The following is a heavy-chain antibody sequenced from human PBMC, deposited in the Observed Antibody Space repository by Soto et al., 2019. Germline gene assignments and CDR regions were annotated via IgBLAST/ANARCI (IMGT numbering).Heavy chain of an antibody. V-gene: IGHV1-18*01. CDR3: ASDAVTMHSPHWYIDL. CDR1: GYTYTSYG. D-gene: IGHD4-17*01. J-gene: IGHJ2*01. Sequence: AVKATCTASGYTYTSYGISWVRQAPGQELEWMGWVSAYNGNTNYAQKLQGRVTMTTDTSTSTAYMELRSLRSDDTAVYYCASDAVTMHSPHWYIDLWGRGILVTLSS. CDR2: VSAYNGNT.